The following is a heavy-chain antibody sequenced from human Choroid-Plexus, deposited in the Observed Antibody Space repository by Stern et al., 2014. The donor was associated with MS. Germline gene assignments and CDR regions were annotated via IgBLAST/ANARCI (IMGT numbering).Heavy chain of an antibody. CDR1: GFTFGSCA. V-gene: IGHV3-30*18. CDR2: VSYDGSNK. D-gene: IGHD2/OR15-2a*01. Sequence: MQLVESGGGVVQPGRPLRLSCVASGFTFGSCAMHWVRQAPGKGLEWVAGVSYDGSNKYYADSVNGRFTISRDNSQNTLYMQMSSLRPEDTAVYYCAKDRQYLTYFFDHWGQGSLVTVSS. J-gene: IGHJ5*02. CDR3: AKDRQYLTYFFDH.